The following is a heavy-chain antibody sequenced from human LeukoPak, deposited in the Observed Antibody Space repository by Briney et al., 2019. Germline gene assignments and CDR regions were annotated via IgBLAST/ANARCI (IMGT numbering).Heavy chain of an antibody. CDR2: INPNSCGT. D-gene: IGHD1-26*01. CDR3: ARDPGIVGATLPLFDY. V-gene: IGHV1-2*02. J-gene: IGHJ4*02. Sequence: ASVKVSCKASGYTFTGYYMHWVRQAPGQGLEWMGWINPNSCGTNYAQKFQGRVTMTRDTSISTAYMELSRLRAEDTAVYYCARDPGIVGATLPLFDYWGQGTLVTVSS. CDR1: GYTFTGYY.